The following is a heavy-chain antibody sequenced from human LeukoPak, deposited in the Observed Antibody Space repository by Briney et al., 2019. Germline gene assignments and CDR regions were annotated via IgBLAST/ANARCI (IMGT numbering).Heavy chain of an antibody. J-gene: IGHJ4*02. Sequence: SETLSLTCAVSGGSISSYYWSWIRQPPGKGLEWIGYIYYSGSTNYNPSLKSRVTISVDTSKNQFSLKLSSVTAADTAVYYCASVTMVRGVIGWGQGTLVTVSS. CDR1: GGSISSYY. D-gene: IGHD3-10*01. CDR2: IYYSGST. CDR3: ASVTMVRGVIG. V-gene: IGHV4-59*01.